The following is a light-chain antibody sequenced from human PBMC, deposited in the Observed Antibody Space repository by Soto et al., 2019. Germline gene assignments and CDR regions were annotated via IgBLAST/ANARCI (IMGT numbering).Light chain of an antibody. CDR1: QNVATMY. J-gene: IGKJ2*01. CDR3: QQYGTSPRYT. V-gene: IGKV3-20*01. CDR2: GAS. Sequence: EIVLTQSPGALSLSPGETATLSCRASQNVATMYLSWYQQKPGQAPRLLICGASSRATGIADRFSGSGSGTDFTLTISRLEPEDFAVYYCQQYGTSPRYTFGQGTKLEIK.